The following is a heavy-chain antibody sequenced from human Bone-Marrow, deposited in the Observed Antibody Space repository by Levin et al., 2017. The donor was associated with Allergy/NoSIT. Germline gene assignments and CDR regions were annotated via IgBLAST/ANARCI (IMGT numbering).Heavy chain of an antibody. Sequence: TGGSLRLSCAASGSRFSSYAMNWVRQAPGKGLEWVAGVFGGDNSTYYADSVKGRFTISRDRSKNTLSLQMNRLRVEDTAVYYCAMTFDSWGPGTLVTVS. CDR1: GSRFSSYA. CDR2: VFGGDNST. V-gene: IGHV3-23*01. CDR3: AMTFDS. J-gene: IGHJ4*02.